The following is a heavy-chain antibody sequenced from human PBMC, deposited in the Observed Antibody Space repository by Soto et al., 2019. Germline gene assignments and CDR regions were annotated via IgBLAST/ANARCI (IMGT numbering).Heavy chain of an antibody. J-gene: IGHJ6*02. V-gene: IGHV1-2*02. CDR3: ARDGIAVAGMPHYYYGMDV. CDR1: GYTFTGYY. D-gene: IGHD6-19*01. Sequence: ASVKVSCKASGYTFTGYYMHWVRQAPGQGLEWMGWINPNSGGTNYAQKFQGRVTMTRDTSISTAYMELSRLRSDDTAVYYCARDGIAVAGMPHYYYGMDVWGQGTTVTVSS. CDR2: INPNSGGT.